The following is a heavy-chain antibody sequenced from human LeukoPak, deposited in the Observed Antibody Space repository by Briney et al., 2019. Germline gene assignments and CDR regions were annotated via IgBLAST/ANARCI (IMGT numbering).Heavy chain of an antibody. CDR3: ARHERTSYCNSGSCELLDD. J-gene: IGHJ4*02. D-gene: IGHD2-15*01. Sequence: PSETLSLTCTVSGGSISSVTDYWGWIRQPPGKGLEWIGVVYYTGSNYNNPSLKRRVTLSVDTSKNQFALKLSSVTAADTAVYYCARHERTSYCNSGSCELLDDWGQGTLVTVSS. V-gene: IGHV4-39*01. CDR1: GGSISSVTDY. CDR2: VYYTGSN.